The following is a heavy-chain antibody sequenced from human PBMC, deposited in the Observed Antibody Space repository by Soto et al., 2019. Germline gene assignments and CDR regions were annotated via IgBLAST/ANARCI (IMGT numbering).Heavy chain of an antibody. CDR2: IYYSGST. CDR1: GGSISSYY. D-gene: IGHD6-13*01. V-gene: IGHV4-59*01. J-gene: IGHJ4*02. Sequence: QVQLQESGPGLVKPSETLSLTCTVSGGSISSYYWSWIRQPPGKGLEWIGYIYYSGSTNYNPSLKIRVTITVDPSKDPSSQKLISVSAADTAVYYCARIGSGTDYWGQGTLVTVSS. CDR3: ARIGSGTDY.